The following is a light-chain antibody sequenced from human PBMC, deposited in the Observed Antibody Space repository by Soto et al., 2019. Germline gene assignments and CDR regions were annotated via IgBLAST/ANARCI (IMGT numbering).Light chain of an antibody. CDR2: GNS. CDR3: QSYDSSLSGSV. Sequence: QSVLTQPPSVSRAPGQRVTISGSGSSSNIGAGYDVHWYQQLPGTAPKLLIYGNSNRPSGVPDRFSGSKSGTSASLAITGLQSEDEADYYCQSYDSSLSGSVFGGGTKVTVL. V-gene: IGLV1-40*01. J-gene: IGLJ2*01. CDR1: SSNIGAGYD.